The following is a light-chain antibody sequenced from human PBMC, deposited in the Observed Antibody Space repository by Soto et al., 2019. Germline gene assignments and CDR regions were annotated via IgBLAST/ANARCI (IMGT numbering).Light chain of an antibody. J-gene: IGKJ4*02. CDR3: QQYCSAPPGSLT. Sequence: AIRMTQSPFSLSASVGDRVSMTCWASQGMSSYLAWYQQKPPKAPKVFMFYASSHQNEVPSRFSGGGSGTEYTLTISSLQPEDFATSYCQQYCSAPPGSLTFGGGTKVEIK. CDR2: YAS. CDR1: QGMSSY. V-gene: IGKV1D-43*01.